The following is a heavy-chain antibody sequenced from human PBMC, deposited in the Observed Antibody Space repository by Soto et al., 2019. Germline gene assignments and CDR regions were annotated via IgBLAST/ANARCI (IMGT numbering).Heavy chain of an antibody. Sequence: GGSLRLSCAASGFTFSDYYMSWIRQALGKGLEWVSYISSSSSYTNYADSVKGRFTISRDNAKNSLYLQMNSLRAEDTAVYYCARVSDSLGYYFVHWGQGPRFTVSS. CDR3: ARVSDSLGYYFVH. V-gene: IGHV3-11*05. J-gene: IGHJ4*02. CDR1: GFTFSDYY. CDR2: ISSSSSYT. D-gene: IGHD5-18*01.